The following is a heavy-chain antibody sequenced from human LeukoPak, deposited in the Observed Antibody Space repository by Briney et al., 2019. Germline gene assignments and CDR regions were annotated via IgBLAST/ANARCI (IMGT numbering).Heavy chain of an antibody. CDR1: GYTFTSYG. J-gene: IGHJ4*02. CDR3: ARDEPYSSGWFEVDY. CDR2: ISAYNGNT. Sequence: ASVKVSCKASGYTFTSYGISWARQAPGQGLEWMGWISAYNGNTNYAQKLQGRVTMTTDTSTSTAYMELRSLRSDDTAVYYCARDEPYSSGWFEVDYWGQGTLVTVSS. D-gene: IGHD6-19*01. V-gene: IGHV1-18*01.